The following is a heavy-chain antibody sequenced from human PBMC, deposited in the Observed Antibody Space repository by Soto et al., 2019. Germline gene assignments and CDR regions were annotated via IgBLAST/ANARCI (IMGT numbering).Heavy chain of an antibody. D-gene: IGHD1-26*01. CDR1: GFTFSSYD. CDR2: IGTAGDT. V-gene: IGHV3-13*01. CDR3: ARVMATNYYYGMDV. Sequence: EVQLVESGGGLVQPGGSLRLSCAASGFTFSSYDMHWVRQATGKGLEWVSAIGTAGDTYYPGSVKGRFTISRENAKNSLYLQMNSLRAGDTAVYYCARVMATNYYYGMDVWGQGTTVTVS. J-gene: IGHJ6*02.